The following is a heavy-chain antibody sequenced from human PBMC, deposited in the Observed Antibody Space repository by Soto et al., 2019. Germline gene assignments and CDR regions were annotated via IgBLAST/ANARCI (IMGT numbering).Heavy chain of an antibody. Sequence: SGPTLVNPTQTLTLTCTLSGFSLSTSGAGVGWIRQSPGKALQWLAVIYWDDVKHYSPSLERRLTITKDTSESEVVLTMTNMDPVDTATYYFSRKGSGDYALDYCGQGILVTVSS. CDR2: IYWDDVK. CDR3: SRKGSGDYALDY. CDR1: GFSLSTSGAG. V-gene: IGHV2-5*02. D-gene: IGHD4-17*01. J-gene: IGHJ4*02.